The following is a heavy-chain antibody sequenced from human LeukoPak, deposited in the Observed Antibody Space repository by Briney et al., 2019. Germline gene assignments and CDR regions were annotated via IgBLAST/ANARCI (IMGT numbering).Heavy chain of an antibody. D-gene: IGHD3-22*01. CDR3: VYYDSSGYYYGRLRY. J-gene: IGHJ4*02. CDR1: GFRFSSHA. Sequence: PGGSLRLSCATSGFRFSSHAMSWVRQAPGKGPDWVSVISGSGESTYYADSVKGRFTISRDNSKNTLYLQMNSLRAEDTAIYYCVYYDSSGYYYGRLRYWGQGTLVTVSS. CDR2: ISGSGEST. V-gene: IGHV3-23*01.